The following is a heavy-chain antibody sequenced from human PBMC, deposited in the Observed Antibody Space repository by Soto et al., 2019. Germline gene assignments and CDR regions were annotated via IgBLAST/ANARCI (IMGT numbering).Heavy chain of an antibody. Sequence: QLQLQESGPGRVNPSETLSLTCTVSGGSISRSSYYWGWVRQPPGKGLEWIGSIYYSGSPYYNPSLKSRVTIAVDSSKNQFSLKLSSVTAAETAVYYCASHEGVAPDAFDIWGQGTMVTVSS. J-gene: IGHJ3*02. CDR1: GGSISRSSYY. V-gene: IGHV4-39*01. CDR2: IYYSGSP. CDR3: ASHEGVAPDAFDI.